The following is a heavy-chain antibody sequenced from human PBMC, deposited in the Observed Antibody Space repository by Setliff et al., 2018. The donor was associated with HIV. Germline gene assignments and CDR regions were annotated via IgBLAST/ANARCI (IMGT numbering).Heavy chain of an antibody. Sequence: AASVKVSCKASGYAFNSYTLNWVRQATGRGLEWMGWINPNSDNTAYAQKFQGRLTMTRNTSTGTVYMELSSLRSEDTAVYYCARSEGVASYYNFWSGQPTYYYYMDVWGKGTTVTVSS. CDR2: INPNSDNT. D-gene: IGHD3-3*01. CDR3: ARSEGVASYYNFWSGQPTYYYYMDV. J-gene: IGHJ6*03. V-gene: IGHV1-8*01. CDR1: GYAFNSYT.